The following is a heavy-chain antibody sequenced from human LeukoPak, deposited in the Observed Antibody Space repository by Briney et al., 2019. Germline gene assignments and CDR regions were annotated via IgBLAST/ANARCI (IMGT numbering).Heavy chain of an antibody. CDR2: ISSSGSTI. CDR3: ARVRAVAGGNYFDY. J-gene: IGHJ4*02. Sequence: LGGSLRLSCAASGFTFSIYEMNWVRQAPGKGLEWVSYISSSGSTIYYADSVKGRFTISRDNAKNSLYLQMNSLRAEDTAVYYCARVRAVAGGNYFDYWGQGTLVTVSS. D-gene: IGHD6-19*01. V-gene: IGHV3-48*03. CDR1: GFTFSIYE.